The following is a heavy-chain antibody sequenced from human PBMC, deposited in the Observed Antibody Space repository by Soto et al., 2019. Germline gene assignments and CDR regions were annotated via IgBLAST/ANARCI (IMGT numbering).Heavy chain of an antibody. CDR3: ARCYGSGSYYNGLFDH. CDR2: IYYSGST. J-gene: IGHJ4*02. CDR1: GGSIGYYY. D-gene: IGHD3-10*01. V-gene: IGHV4-59*01. Sequence: KPSETLSLTCSISGGSIGYYYWSWIRQPPGKGLEWIGYIYYSGSTTYNPSLKSRVTISVDTSKNKFFLNLSSVTAADTAVYYCARCYGSGSYYNGLFDHWGQGTLVTVSS.